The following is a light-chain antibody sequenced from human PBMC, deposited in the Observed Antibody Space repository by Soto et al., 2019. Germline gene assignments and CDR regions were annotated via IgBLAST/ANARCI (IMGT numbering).Light chain of an antibody. CDR3: QQYNNWPPST. CDR1: QSVNNN. J-gene: IGKJ5*01. Sequence: DRVMTHPPDTLPAPRRERVSPASPSSQSVNNNLAWYHQQPGQAPRLLLFDKSSRAPGVPARFSGSGTGTDFTLTINSIQSEDFGVYYCQQYNNWPPSTFGQGTRLDIK. V-gene: IGKV3-15*01. CDR2: DKS.